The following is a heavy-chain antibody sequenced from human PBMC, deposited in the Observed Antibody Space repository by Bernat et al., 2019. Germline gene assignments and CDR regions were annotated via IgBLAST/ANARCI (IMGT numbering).Heavy chain of an antibody. CDR1: GFTFASYA. D-gene: IGHD3-22*01. CDR2: LSGSGGAT. V-gene: IGHV3-23*01. Sequence: EVQLLESGGGLVQPGGSLRLSCAASGFTFASYAMGWVRQAPGKGLDWVSALSGSGGATYYADSVKGRFTISRDNSMNTQYLQMNNLGAEDTALYYCARQSPVYDSSGWPWHFQDWGQGTLVTVSS. CDR3: ARQSPVYDSSGWPWHFQD. J-gene: IGHJ1*01.